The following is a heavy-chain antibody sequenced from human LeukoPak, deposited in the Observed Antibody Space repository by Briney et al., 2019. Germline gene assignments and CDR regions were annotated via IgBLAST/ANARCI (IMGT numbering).Heavy chain of an antibody. Sequence: SETLSLTCTASGGSISSGSYYWSWIRQPAGKGLEWIGRIYTSGGTNYNPSLKSRVTISVDTSKNQFSLKLSSVTAADTAVYYCASNYYDSSGYANYWGQGTLVTVSS. CDR1: GGSISSGSYY. D-gene: IGHD3-22*01. J-gene: IGHJ4*02. CDR3: ASNYYDSSGYANY. V-gene: IGHV4-61*02. CDR2: IYTSGGT.